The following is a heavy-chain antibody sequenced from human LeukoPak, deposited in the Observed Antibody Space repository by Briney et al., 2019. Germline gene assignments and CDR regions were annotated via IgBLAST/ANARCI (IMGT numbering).Heavy chain of an antibody. Sequence: PGGSLRLSCAASGFTFSSYWMHWVRQAPGKGLVWVSRINTDGSSTSYADSVKGRFTISRDNAKNTLYLQMNSLRAEDTAVYYCASLFGPYDFWSGYFEVGHDYDYWGQGTLVTVSS. CDR2: INTDGSST. J-gene: IGHJ4*02. CDR1: GFTFSSYW. CDR3: ASLFGPYDFWSGYFEVGHDYDY. D-gene: IGHD3-3*01. V-gene: IGHV3-74*01.